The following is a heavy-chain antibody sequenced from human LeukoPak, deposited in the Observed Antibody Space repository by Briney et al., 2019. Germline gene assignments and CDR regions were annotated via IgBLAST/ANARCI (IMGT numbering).Heavy chain of an antibody. CDR2: IKEDGSEK. CDR3: ARDSTVRYYYSSGSPYYYMDV. V-gene: IGHV3-7*01. J-gene: IGHJ6*03. Sequence: GGSLRLSCAASGFTFSTYWMSWVRQAPGKGLEGVANIKEDGSEKYYVDSEKGRFTISRDNAKNSLYLQMNSLRAEDTAVYYCARDSTVRYYYSSGSPYYYMDVWGKGTTVTVSS. D-gene: IGHD3-10*01. CDR1: GFTFSTYW.